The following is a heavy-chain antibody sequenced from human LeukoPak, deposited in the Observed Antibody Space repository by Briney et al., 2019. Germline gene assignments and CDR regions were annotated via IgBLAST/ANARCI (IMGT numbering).Heavy chain of an antibody. D-gene: IGHD6-19*01. Sequence: PGGSLRLSCAASGFTFSSYSMNWVRQAPGKGLEWVSSISTSSSFLYYADSVKGRFTISRDNAKNSLYLQMSSLRAEDTAVYYCARGRVGQWLVDAFDIWGQGTMVTVSS. CDR2: ISTSSSFL. CDR1: GFTFSSYS. V-gene: IGHV3-21*01. CDR3: ARGRVGQWLVDAFDI. J-gene: IGHJ3*02.